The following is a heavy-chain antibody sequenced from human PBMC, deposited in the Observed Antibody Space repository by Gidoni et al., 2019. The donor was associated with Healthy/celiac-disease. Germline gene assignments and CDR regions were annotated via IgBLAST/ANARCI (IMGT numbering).Heavy chain of an antibody. CDR3: AKYPTRGYYGDFYFDY. J-gene: IGHJ4*02. D-gene: IGHD4-17*01. V-gene: IGHV3-23*01. CDR2: ISGSGGSK. Sequence: EVQLLESGGGLVQPGGSLRLSYAASGFTFRRYAMSWVRPAPGKGLEWVSAISGSGGSKYYADSVKGRFTISRDNSKNTRYLQMNSLRAEDTAVYYCAKYPTRGYYGDFYFDYWGQGTLVTVSS. CDR1: GFTFRRYA.